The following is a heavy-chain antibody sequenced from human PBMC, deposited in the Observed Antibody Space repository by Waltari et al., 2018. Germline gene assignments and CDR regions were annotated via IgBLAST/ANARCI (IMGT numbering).Heavy chain of an antibody. CDR2: TLPNVEKA. V-gene: IGHV1-69*12. Sequence: QVQLVQSGAEVKKPGSSVKVSCKASGGTFSSYAISWVRQAPGQGLEWMVGTLPNVEKANYAQKFQGRVTITADESTSTAYMELSSLRSEDTAVYYGASGLTAAAGRYYFDYWGQGTLVTVSS. J-gene: IGHJ4*02. CDR3: ASGLTAAAGRYYFDY. CDR1: GGTFSSYA. D-gene: IGHD6-13*01.